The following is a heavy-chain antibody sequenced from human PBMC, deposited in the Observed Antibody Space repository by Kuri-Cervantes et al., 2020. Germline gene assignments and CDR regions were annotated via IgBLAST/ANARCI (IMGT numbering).Heavy chain of an antibody. CDR1: GFTFSSYA. V-gene: IGHV3-21*01. Sequence: GESLKISCAASGFTFSSYAMHWVRQAPGKGLEWVSSISSSSSYIYYADSVKGRFTISRDNAKNSLYLQMNSLRAEDTAVYYCAREASWYYAFDIWGQGTMVTVSS. CDR2: ISSSSSYI. D-gene: IGHD6-13*01. J-gene: IGHJ3*02. CDR3: AREASWYYAFDI.